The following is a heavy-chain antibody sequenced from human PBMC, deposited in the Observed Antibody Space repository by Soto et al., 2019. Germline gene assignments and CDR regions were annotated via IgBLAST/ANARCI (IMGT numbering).Heavy chain of an antibody. D-gene: IGHD3-22*01. CDR2: IYYSGST. V-gene: IGHV4-59*01. J-gene: IGHJ6*02. CDR3: ARVSLPYYYDSSGYHRYYYYGMAV. CDR1: GGSISSYY. Sequence: LSLTCTVSGGSISSYYLIWIRHPPGEGLEWIGYIYYSGSTNYNPSLKSRVTISVDTSKNQFSLKLSSVTAADTAVYYCARVSLPYYYDSSGYHRYYYYGMAVWGQGTTVTVS.